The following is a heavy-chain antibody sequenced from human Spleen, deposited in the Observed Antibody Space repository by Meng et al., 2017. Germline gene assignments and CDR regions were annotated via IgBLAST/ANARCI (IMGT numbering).Heavy chain of an antibody. CDR1: GGACSDYY. Sequence: GACLLKPSETLSLSCVVSGGACSDYYWGWIRQPPGKGLEWIGEINHSGSTNYNPSLESRATISVDTSQNNLSLKLSSVTAADSAVYYCARGPTTMAHDFDYWGQGTLVTVSS. J-gene: IGHJ4*02. CDR3: ARGPTTMAHDFDY. D-gene: IGHD4-11*01. CDR2: INHSGST. V-gene: IGHV4-34*01.